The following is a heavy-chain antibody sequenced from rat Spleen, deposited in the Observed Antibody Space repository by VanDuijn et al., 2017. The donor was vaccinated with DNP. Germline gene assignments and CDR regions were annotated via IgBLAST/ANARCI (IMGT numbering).Heavy chain of an antibody. V-gene: IGHV5-31*01. J-gene: IGHJ4*01. CDR3: TRDNNYRDAMDA. CDR1: GFTFNDYW. Sequence: EVQLVESGGDLVQPGRSLKLSCVASGFTFNDYWMTWIRQVPGKGLEWVASIVSSGGGTYYPYSVKGRFTISRDNAKNTLYLQMNSLRSGDTATYYCTRDNNYRDAMDAWGQGTSVTVSS. D-gene: IGHD1-10*01. CDR2: IVSSGGGT.